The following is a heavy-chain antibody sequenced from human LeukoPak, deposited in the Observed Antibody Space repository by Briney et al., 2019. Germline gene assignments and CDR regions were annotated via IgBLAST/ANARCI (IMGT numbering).Heavy chain of an antibody. CDR3: ARVRQEWQMDV. J-gene: IGHJ6*02. CDR2: IKQDGGET. Sequence: TGGSLRLSCAAPGFTFINFWMTWVRLAPGKGLEWVAKIKQDGGETFYADSVKGRFTISRDNAKKSLYLQMNSLRAGDTAVYYCARVRQEWQMDVWGQGTAVTVSS. CDR1: GFTFINFW. V-gene: IGHV3-7*04. D-gene: IGHD3-3*01.